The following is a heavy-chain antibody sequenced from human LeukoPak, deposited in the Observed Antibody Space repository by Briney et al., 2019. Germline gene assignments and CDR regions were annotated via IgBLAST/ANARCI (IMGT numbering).Heavy chain of an antibody. CDR1: GYTFTSYG. CDR2: ISAYNGNT. V-gene: IGHV1-18*01. J-gene: IGHJ4*02. CDR3: ARAAGNGGSYPPLDY. Sequence: ASVKVSCKASGYTFTSYGISWVRQAPGQGLEWMGWISAYNGNTNYAQKLQGRVTMTTDTSTSTAYMELRSLRSDDTAVYYCARAAGNGGSYPPLDYWGKGTLVTVSS. D-gene: IGHD1-26*01.